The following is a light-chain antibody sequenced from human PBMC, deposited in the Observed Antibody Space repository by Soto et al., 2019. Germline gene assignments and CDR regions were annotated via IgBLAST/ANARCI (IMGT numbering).Light chain of an antibody. V-gene: IGKV3-20*01. J-gene: IGKJ1*01. CDR1: QSVSSIY. CDR3: QQYGTSPPKT. CDR2: GAS. Sequence: EILLTQSPGTLSLSPGERATLSCGASQSVSSIYLAWYQLKSCQAPRLLIYGASSRATGIPDSFSGSGSATDFTLTISRLQTEDFAVYYCQQYGTSPPKTFGHGTQVDI.